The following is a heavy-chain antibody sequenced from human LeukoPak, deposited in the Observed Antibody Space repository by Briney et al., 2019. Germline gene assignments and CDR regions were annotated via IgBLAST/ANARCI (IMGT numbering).Heavy chain of an antibody. J-gene: IGHJ4*02. CDR3: ATRKLGNDY. V-gene: IGHV4-59*01. CDR2: IYYRGTT. D-gene: IGHD7-27*01. Sequence: PSETLSLTCTVSGGAIGSYYWSWIRQPPGKGLEWIGYIYYRGTTNYNPSLKSRVTISADTSKNQFSLKLYSVTAADTAVYYCATRKLGNDYWGQGTLVTVSS. CDR1: GGAIGSYY.